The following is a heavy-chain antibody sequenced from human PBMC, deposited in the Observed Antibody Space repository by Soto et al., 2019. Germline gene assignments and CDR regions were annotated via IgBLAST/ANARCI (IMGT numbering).Heavy chain of an antibody. V-gene: IGHV3-33*01. CDR3: ARGCSGGSCSPPYYYYYMDV. J-gene: IGHJ6*03. Sequence: QVQLVESGGGVVQPGRSLRLSCAASGFRFSSYGMYWVRQAPVKGLEWVAVILYDGSNKYYSESVKGRFTISRDNSKNTLYLQMNSLRAEDTAVYYCARGCSGGSCSPPYYYYYMDVWGKGTTVTVSS. CDR2: ILYDGSNK. CDR1: GFRFSSYG. D-gene: IGHD2-15*01.